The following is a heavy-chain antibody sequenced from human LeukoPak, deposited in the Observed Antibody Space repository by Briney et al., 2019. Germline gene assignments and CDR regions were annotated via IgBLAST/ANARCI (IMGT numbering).Heavy chain of an antibody. D-gene: IGHD2-2*01. J-gene: IGHJ6*02. V-gene: IGHV3-21*01. CDR1: GFTFSSYS. CDR2: ISSSSSYI. Sequence: GGSLRLSCAASGFTFSSYSMNWVRQAPGKGLEWVSPISSSSSYICYADSVKGRFTISRDNAKNSLYLQMNSLRAEDTAVYYCARGYCSSTSCYGYYYYGMDVWGQGTTVTVSS. CDR3: ARGYCSSTSCYGYYYYGMDV.